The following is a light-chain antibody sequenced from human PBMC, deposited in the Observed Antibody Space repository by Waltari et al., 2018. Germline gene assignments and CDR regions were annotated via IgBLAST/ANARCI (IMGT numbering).Light chain of an antibody. Sequence: QSALTQPASVSGSPGQSITISCTGTSSDVGGYKYVSWHQQHPGKAPKVMIYEVSNRPSGVSNRLSGSKSGNTASLTISGLQAEDEADYYCTSYTSTSTLGVFGGGTKLTVL. CDR2: EVS. CDR3: TSYTSTSTLGV. V-gene: IGLV2-14*01. CDR1: SSDVGGYKY. J-gene: IGLJ3*02.